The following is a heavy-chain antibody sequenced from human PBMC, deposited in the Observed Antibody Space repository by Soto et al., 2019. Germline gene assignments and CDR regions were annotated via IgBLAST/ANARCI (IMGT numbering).Heavy chain of an antibody. J-gene: IGHJ6*02. CDR2: IKPDGSEE. D-gene: IGHD6-13*01. CDR3: ARIAATGRGWDV. CDR1: GFTFSSYW. V-gene: IGHV3-7*01. Sequence: EVQLVESGGGLVQPGGSLRLSCVDSGFTFSSYWMSWVRHAPVQWLEWVGNIKPDGSEENYVDSLKGRFTISRDNAKNSMYLQMNSLRAEDTAVYYCARIAATGRGWDVWGQGTTVVVSS.